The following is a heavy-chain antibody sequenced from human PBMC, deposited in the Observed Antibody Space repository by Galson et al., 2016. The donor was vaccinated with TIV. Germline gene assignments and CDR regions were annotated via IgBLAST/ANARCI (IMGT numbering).Heavy chain of an antibody. CDR1: GFTFNNNW. J-gene: IGHJ4*02. V-gene: IGHV3-7*01. CDR2: IKEDGSTI. CDR3: ARDHSYQSFDY. Sequence: SLRLSCAVSGFTFNNNWMSWVRQAPGKGLEWVANIKEDGSTIYYVDSVEGRFTISRDNAQNSLYLQMNSLRAEDTAMYYCARDHSYQSFDYWGQGTLVTVSS. D-gene: IGHD2-2*01.